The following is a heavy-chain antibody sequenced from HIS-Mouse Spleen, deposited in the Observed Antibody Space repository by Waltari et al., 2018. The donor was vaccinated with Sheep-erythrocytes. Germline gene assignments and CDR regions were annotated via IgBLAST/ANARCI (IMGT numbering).Heavy chain of an antibody. Sequence: EVQLVESGVCLVPQCRSLGVGLSRLAFGLVYHAIDRVWQAPGKGPEWVSCISWNSGSIGYADSVKGRFTISRANAKNSLYLQMNSLRAEDTALYYCAKDISRNIVVVPAAVGDYWGQGTLVTVSS. CDR2: ISWNSGSI. J-gene: IGHJ4*02. V-gene: IGHV3-9*01. CDR3: AKDISRNIVVVPAAVGDY. CDR1: AFGLVYHA. D-gene: IGHD2-2*01.